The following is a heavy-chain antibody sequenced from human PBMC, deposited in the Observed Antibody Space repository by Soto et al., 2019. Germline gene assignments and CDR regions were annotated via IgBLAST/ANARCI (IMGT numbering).Heavy chain of an antibody. CDR1: GGSISSSSYY. CDR3: ARHEVAVARRYFDY. V-gene: IGHV4-39*01. J-gene: IGHJ4*02. CDR2: IYYSGST. Sequence: SETLSLTCTVSGGSISSSSYYWGWIRQPPGKGLEWIGSIYYSGSTYYNPSLKSRVTISVDTSKNQFSLKLSSVTAADTAVYYCARHEVAVARRYFDYWGQGTLVTVSS. D-gene: IGHD6-19*01.